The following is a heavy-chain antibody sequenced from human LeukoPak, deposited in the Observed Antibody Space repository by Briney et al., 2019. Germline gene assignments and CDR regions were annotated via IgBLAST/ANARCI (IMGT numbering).Heavy chain of an antibody. Sequence: SETLSLTCTVSGGSISSSSYYWGWIRQPPGKGLEWIGSIYYSGSTYYNPSLKSRVTISVDTSKNQFSLKLSSVTAADTAVYYCVRRRCCSTSCYTVDYWGQGTLVTVSS. D-gene: IGHD2-2*02. CDR1: GGSISSSSYY. J-gene: IGHJ4*02. CDR2: IYYSGST. CDR3: VRRRCCSTSCYTVDY. V-gene: IGHV4-39*01.